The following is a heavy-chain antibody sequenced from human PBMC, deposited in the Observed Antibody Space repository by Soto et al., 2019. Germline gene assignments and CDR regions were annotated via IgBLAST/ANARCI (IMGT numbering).Heavy chain of an antibody. CDR3: ERQLELFAFDI. Sequence: QLQLQESGPGLVKPSETLSLTCTVSGGSISSSSYYWGWIRQPPWKGLEWIGSIYYSGSTYYNPSLKSRVTISGVTSNNQFSLLLLSVTAADTAVYYCERQLELFAFDIWGQGTMVTVS. J-gene: IGHJ3*02. CDR2: IYYSGST. CDR1: GGSISSSSYY. D-gene: IGHD1-7*01. V-gene: IGHV4-39*01.